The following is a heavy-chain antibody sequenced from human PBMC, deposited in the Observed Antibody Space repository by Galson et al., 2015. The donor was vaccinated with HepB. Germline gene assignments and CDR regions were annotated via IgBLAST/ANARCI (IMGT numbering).Heavy chain of an antibody. CDR1: GYPFISYS. Sequence: SVKVSCKASGYPFISYSIRWVRQARGQGLEWMGWISVHNGNTNYAQNFQGRVIMTTDTSTTTAYMELRSLKYDDTAIYYCVRDGRDAFFVRDGVRRYNWFDSWGQGALVTVSS. CDR3: VRDGRDAFFVRDGVRRYNWFDS. V-gene: IGHV1-18*01. D-gene: IGHD2-8*01. J-gene: IGHJ5*01. CDR2: ISVHNGNT.